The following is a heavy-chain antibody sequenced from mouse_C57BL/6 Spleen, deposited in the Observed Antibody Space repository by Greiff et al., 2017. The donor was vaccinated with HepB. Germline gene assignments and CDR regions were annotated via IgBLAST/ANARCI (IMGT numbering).Heavy chain of an antibody. D-gene: IGHD2-4*01. CDR3: ARSYYDYDREYAMDY. CDR1: GYSITSDY. J-gene: IGHJ4*01. CDR2: ISYSGST. Sequence: DVMLVESGPGLAKPSQTLSLTCSVTGYSITSDYWNWIRKFPGNKLEYMGYISYSGSTYYNPSLKSRISITRDTSKNQYYLQLNSVTTEDTATYYCARSYYDYDREYAMDYWGQGTSVTVSS. V-gene: IGHV3-8*01.